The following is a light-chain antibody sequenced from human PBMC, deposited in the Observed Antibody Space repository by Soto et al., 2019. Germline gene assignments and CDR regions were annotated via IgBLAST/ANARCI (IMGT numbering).Light chain of an antibody. CDR2: GAT. CDR1: QTISTTY. Sequence: EIVLTQSPGTLPLSPGESATLSCRASQTISTTYLAWYQQKPGQAPRLLIYGATNRATGIPDRFSGSGSGTDFTLTISRLEPEDFTMYYCQQYDNLPVTFGQGTKVDIK. J-gene: IGKJ1*01. CDR3: QQYDNLPVT. V-gene: IGKV3-20*01.